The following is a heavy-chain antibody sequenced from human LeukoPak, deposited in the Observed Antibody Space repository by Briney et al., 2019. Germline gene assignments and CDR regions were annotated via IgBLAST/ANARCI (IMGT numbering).Heavy chain of an antibody. D-gene: IGHD3-22*01. V-gene: IGHV4-61*02. CDR3: ARGVTYYYDSSGYLY. Sequence: PSQTLSLTCTVSGDSISSGSYYWSWIRQPAGWGLEWIGRIHTSGRTNYNPSLKSRVTISADTSKNQFSLKLSSVTAADTAVYYCARGVTYYYDSSGYLYWGQGTLVTVSS. J-gene: IGHJ4*02. CDR1: GDSISSGSYY. CDR2: IHTSGRT.